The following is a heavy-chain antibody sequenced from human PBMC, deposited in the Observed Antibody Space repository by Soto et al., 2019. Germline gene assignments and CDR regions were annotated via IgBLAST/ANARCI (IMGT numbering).Heavy chain of an antibody. CDR1: GFTFTSSA. J-gene: IGHJ5*02. D-gene: IGHD2-2*01. V-gene: IGHV1-58*02. CDR3: AADLNCSSTSCPEGPDWFDP. Sequence: QMQLVQSGPEVKKPGTSVKVSCKASGFTFTSSAMQWVRQARGQRLEWIGWIVVGSGNTNYAQKFQERVTITRDMSTSTAYMELSSLRSEDTAVYYCAADLNCSSTSCPEGPDWFDPWGQGTLVTVSS. CDR2: IVVGSGNT.